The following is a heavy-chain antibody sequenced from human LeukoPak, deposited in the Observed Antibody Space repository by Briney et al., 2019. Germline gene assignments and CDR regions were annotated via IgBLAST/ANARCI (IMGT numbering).Heavy chain of an antibody. CDR3: AREPHEAYYYYGMDV. Sequence: GGSLRLSCAVSGFTFSRYWMHWVRQAPGKGLEWVSRVDLDESNIAYAESVKGRFTISRDNAKNTLFLQMNSLRAEDTAVYYCAREPHEAYYYYGMDVWGQGTTVTVSS. CDR1: GFTFSRYW. V-gene: IGHV3-74*01. CDR2: VDLDESNI. J-gene: IGHJ6*02.